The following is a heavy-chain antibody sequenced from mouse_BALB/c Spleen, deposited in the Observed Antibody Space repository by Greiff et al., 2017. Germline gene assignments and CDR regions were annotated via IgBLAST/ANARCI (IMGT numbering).Heavy chain of an antibody. D-gene: IGHD2-4*01. Sequence: EVMLVESGPSLVKPSQTLSLTCSVTGDSITSGYWNWIRKFPGNKLEYMGYISYSGSTYYNPSLKSRISITRDTSKNQYYLQLNSVTTEDTATYYCARGITTGFAYWGQGTLVTVSA. J-gene: IGHJ3*01. CDR3: ARGITTGFAY. V-gene: IGHV3-8*02. CDR2: ISYSGST. CDR1: GDSITSGY.